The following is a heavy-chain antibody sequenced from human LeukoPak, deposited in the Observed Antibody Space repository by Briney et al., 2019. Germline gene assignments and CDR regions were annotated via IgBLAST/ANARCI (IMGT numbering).Heavy chain of an antibody. V-gene: IGHV3-30*04. CDR3: ARANCGGACHFSGYGMDV. D-gene: IGHD3-3*02. CDR2: TSYNGNVK. Sequence: GGSLRLSCAASGFDFSSYPFHWVRQAPGKGREWVAVTSYNGNVKHYADSVRGRFTISRDDSRNTLYLQINSLRDEDTAIYYCARANCGGACHFSGYGMDVWGQGTTVTVSS. CDR1: GFDFSSYP. J-gene: IGHJ6*02.